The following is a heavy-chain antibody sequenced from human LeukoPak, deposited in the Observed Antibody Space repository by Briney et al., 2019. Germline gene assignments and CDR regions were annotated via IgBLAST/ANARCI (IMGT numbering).Heavy chain of an antibody. V-gene: IGHV4-34*01. CDR1: GGSFSGYY. J-gene: IGHJ4*02. D-gene: IGHD6-13*01. CDR3: ASARPGIAGGRKYYFDY. CDR2: INHSGST. Sequence: PSETLSLTCAVYGGSFSGYYWSWIRQPPGKGLEWIGEINHSGSTNYNPSLKSRVTISVDTSKNQFSLKLSSVTAADTAVYYCASARPGIAGGRKYYFDYWGQGTLVTVSS.